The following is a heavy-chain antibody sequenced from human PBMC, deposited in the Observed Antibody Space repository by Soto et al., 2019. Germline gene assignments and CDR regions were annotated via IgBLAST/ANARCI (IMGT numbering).Heavy chain of an antibody. Sequence: LRLSCAASGFTFSSYWMSWVRQAPGKGLEWVANIKQDGSEKYYVDSVKGRFTISRDNAKNSLYLQMNSLRAEDTAVYYCARDSVDSSGYYYVRYYYGMDVWGQGTTVTVSS. CDR3: ARDSVDSSGYYYVRYYYGMDV. J-gene: IGHJ6*02. V-gene: IGHV3-7*03. CDR1: GFTFSSYW. CDR2: IKQDGSEK. D-gene: IGHD3-22*01.